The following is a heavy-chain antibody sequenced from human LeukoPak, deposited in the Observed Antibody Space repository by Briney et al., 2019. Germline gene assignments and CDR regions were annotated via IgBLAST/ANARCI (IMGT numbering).Heavy chain of an antibody. V-gene: IGHV3-20*04. CDR1: GFAFADYG. J-gene: IGHJ2*01. D-gene: IGHD3-10*01. Sequence: PGRSLRLSCAASGFAFADYGMSWVRQAAGEGLEWVSGINWNGGRTGYADSVKGRFTISRDNSKNTLYLQMNSLRAEDTAVYYCARDRAYGSGPFDLWGRGTLVTVSS. CDR2: INWNGGRT. CDR3: ARDRAYGSGPFDL.